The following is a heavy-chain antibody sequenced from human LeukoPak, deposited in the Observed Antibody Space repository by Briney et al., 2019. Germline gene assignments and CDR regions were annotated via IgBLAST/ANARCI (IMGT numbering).Heavy chain of an antibody. Sequence: SETLSLTCTVSGGSISSTTYYWGWIRQPPGKGLEWIACIFYTGTIYYNPSLKSRVTISVDTSKNQFSLRLNSVTAADTAVYYCARGGSCGGIGDYWGQGTLVTVSS. CDR1: GGSISSTTYY. CDR2: IFYTGTI. J-gene: IGHJ4*02. V-gene: IGHV4-39*07. CDR3: ARGGSCGGIGDY. D-gene: IGHD2-2*01.